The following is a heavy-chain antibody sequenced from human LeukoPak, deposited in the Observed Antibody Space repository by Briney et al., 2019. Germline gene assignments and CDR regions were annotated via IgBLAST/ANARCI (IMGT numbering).Heavy chain of an antibody. CDR2: ISSSGSTI. Sequence: GGSLRPSCAASGFTFSDYYMSWIRQAPGKGLEWVSYISSSGSTIYYADSVKGRFTISRDNAKNSLYLQMNSLRAEDTAVYYCAREDITISGWFDPWGQGTLVTVSS. CDR3: AREDITISGWFDP. D-gene: IGHD3-3*01. V-gene: IGHV3-11*04. J-gene: IGHJ5*02. CDR1: GFTFSDYY.